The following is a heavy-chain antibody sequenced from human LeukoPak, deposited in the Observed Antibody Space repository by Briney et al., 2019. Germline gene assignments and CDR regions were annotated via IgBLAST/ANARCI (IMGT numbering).Heavy chain of an antibody. Sequence: PGGSLRLSCAASGFTFSSYSMNWVRQAPGKGLEWVSSISSSSSYIYYADSVKGRFTISRDNAKNSLYLQMNSLRAEDTAVYYCAATGSTSCYHRYYYYMDVWGKGTTVTVSS. CDR1: GFTFSSYS. CDR3: AATGSTSCYHRYYYYMDV. V-gene: IGHV3-21*01. D-gene: IGHD2-2*01. CDR2: ISSSSSYI. J-gene: IGHJ6*03.